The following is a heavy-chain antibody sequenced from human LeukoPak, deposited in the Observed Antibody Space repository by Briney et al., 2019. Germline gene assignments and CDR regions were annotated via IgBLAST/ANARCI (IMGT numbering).Heavy chain of an antibody. CDR2: IYYSGST. J-gene: IGHJ4*02. D-gene: IGHD6-13*01. CDR3: ARTSSSWYLTGVYFDY. Sequence: SETLSLTCTVSGGSISSSSYYWGWIRQPPGKGLEWIGSIYYSGSTYYNPSLKSRVTISVDTSKNQFSLKLSSVTAADTAVYYCARTSSSWYLTGVYFDYWGQGTLVTVSS. V-gene: IGHV4-39*01. CDR1: GGSISSSSYY.